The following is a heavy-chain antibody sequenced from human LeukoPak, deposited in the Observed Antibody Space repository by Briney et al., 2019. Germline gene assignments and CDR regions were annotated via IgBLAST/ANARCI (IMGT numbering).Heavy chain of an antibody. CDR1: GFTFSSYS. Sequence: GGSLRLSCGASGFTFSSYSMNWVRQAPGKGLEWVSSISSSSSYIYYADSVKGRFTISRDNAKNSLYLQMNSLRAEDTAVYYCARSSGYDSPLYYWGQGTLVTVSS. CDR2: ISSSSSYI. D-gene: IGHD5-12*01. CDR3: ARSSGYDSPLYY. V-gene: IGHV3-21*01. J-gene: IGHJ4*02.